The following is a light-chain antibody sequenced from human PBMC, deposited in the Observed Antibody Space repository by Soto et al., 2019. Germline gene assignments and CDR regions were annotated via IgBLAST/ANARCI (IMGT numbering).Light chain of an antibody. CDR1: SSNIGSNY. CDR2: SNN. Sequence: QAVVTQPPSASGTPGQRVTISCSGSSSNIGSNYVYWYQQLPGTAPKLLIYSNNQRPSGVPDRFSGSKSGTSASLAISGLRSEDEADYYCAAWDDSLSGDVFGGGTQLTVL. J-gene: IGLJ2*01. CDR3: AAWDDSLSGDV. V-gene: IGLV1-47*02.